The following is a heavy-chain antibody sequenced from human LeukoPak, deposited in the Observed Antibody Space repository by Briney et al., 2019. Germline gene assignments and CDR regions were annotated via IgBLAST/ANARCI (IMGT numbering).Heavy chain of an antibody. CDR1: GFTFSSYA. D-gene: IGHD1-1*01. CDR3: AKDLEPSPDPIGFDY. J-gene: IGHJ4*02. Sequence: GASLRLSCAASGFTFSSYAMSWVRQAPGKGLEWVSAISGSGGSTYYADSVKGRFTISRDNSKNTLYLQMNSLRAEDTAVYYCAKDLEPSPDPIGFDYWGQGTLVTVSS. V-gene: IGHV3-23*01. CDR2: ISGSGGST.